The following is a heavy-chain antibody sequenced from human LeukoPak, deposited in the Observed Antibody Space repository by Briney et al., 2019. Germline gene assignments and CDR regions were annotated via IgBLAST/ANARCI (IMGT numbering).Heavy chain of an antibody. D-gene: IGHD2-2*01. CDR2: VDPEDGET. J-gene: IGHJ4*02. Sequence: GASVKVSCKASGYTFTDYYMHWVQQAPGKGLEWMGRVDPEDGETIYAEKCQGRVTITADTSTDTAYMELSSLRSEDTAVYYCATEPLVVVPARTTSFDYWGQGTLVTVSS. CDR1: GYTFTDYY. CDR3: ATEPLVVVPARTTSFDY. V-gene: IGHV1-69-2*01.